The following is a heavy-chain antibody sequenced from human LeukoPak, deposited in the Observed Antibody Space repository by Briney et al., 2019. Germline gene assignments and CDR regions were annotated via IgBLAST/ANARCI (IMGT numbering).Heavy chain of an antibody. CDR2: ISYDGGTK. J-gene: IGHJ5*01. D-gene: IGHD2-2*02. Sequence: GGSLRLSCVASGFTFSSYAMHWVRQAPGKGLEWVAAISYDGGTKYSADSVRGRFIISRDNSQSTLYLQMNSLRADDTAIYYCVRDAQLLYGNWSSPWGQGTLVNVSS. V-gene: IGHV3-30-3*01. CDR3: VRDAQLLYGNWSSP. CDR1: GFTFSSYA.